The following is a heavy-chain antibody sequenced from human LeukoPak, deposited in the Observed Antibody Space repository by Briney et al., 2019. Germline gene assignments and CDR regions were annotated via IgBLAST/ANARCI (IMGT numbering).Heavy chain of an antibody. D-gene: IGHD1-26*01. CDR3: ARDLSLGGSYEGGDY. CDR1: GFTFSSYG. V-gene: IGHV3-30*03. J-gene: IGHJ4*02. CDR2: ISYDGSNK. Sequence: GGSLRLSCAASGFTFSSYGMHWVRQAPGKGLEWVAVISYDGSNKYYADSVKGRFTISRDNSKNTLYLQMNSLRAEDTAVYYCARDLSLGGSYEGGDYWGQGTLVTVSS.